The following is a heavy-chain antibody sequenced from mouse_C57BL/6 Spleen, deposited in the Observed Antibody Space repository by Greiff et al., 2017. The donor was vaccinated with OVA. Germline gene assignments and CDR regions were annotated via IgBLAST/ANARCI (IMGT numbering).Heavy chain of an antibody. CDR2: INPYNGGT. D-gene: IGHD2-3*01. CDR1: GYTFTDYF. V-gene: IGHV1-19*01. Sequence: QLQQSGPVLVKPGASVKMSCKASGYTFTDYFMNWVKQSHGKSLEWIGVINPYNGGTSYNQKFKGKATLTVDKSSSTAYMELNSLTSEDSAVYYCARKGYDGYYEYFDVWGTGTTVTVSS. J-gene: IGHJ1*03. CDR3: ARKGYDGYYEYFDV.